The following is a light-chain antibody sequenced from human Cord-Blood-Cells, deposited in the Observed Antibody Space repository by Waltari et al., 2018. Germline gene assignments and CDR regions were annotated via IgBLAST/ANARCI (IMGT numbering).Light chain of an antibody. Sequence: SYELTQPPSVSVSPGQTARITCSGDALPKQYAYWYQQKPGQAPVLVIYKDSDRPAGIPERFAGSSSGTTVTLTISGVQAEDEADYYCQSADSSGTYPVVFGGGTKLTVL. CDR3: QSADSSGTYPVV. J-gene: IGLJ2*01. V-gene: IGLV3-25*03. CDR1: ALPKQY. CDR2: KDS.